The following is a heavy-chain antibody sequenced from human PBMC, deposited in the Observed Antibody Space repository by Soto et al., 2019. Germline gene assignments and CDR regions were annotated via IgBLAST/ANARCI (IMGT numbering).Heavy chain of an antibody. D-gene: IGHD2-15*01. CDR1: GGSFGGYY. CDR3: ARGDCSGGSCRKDAFDI. CDR2: INHSGST. V-gene: IGHV4-34*01. Sequence: SETLSLTCAVYGGSFGGYYWSWIRQPPGKGLEWIGEINHSGSTNYNPSLKSRVTISVDTFKNQFSLKLSSVTAADTAVYYCARGDCSGGSCRKDAFDIWGQGTMVTVSS. J-gene: IGHJ3*02.